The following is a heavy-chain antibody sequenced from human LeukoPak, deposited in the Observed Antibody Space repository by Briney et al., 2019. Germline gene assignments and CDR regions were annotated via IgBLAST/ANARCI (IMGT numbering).Heavy chain of an antibody. J-gene: IGHJ6*02. CDR2: ISYDGSNK. Sequence: QPGRSLRLSCAASGFTFSSYGMHWVRQAPGKGLEWVAVISYDGSNKYYADSVKGRFTISRDNSKNTLYLQMNSLRAEDTAVYYCAKSLPPPYGMDVWGQGTTVTVSS. CDR3: AKSLPPPYGMDV. CDR1: GFTFSSYG. V-gene: IGHV3-30*18.